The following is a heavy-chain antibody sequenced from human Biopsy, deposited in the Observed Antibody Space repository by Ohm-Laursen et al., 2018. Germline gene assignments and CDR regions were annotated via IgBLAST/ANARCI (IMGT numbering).Heavy chain of an antibody. Sequence: TLSLTCTVSGGPIDSYYWSWIRQPPGKALGWIGYTYFTGRPSYNPSLKSRVTMSVNTSKKQFSLRLSSVTAADTAVYYCASAGYNPDWNFDLWGRGTRVTVSS. J-gene: IGHJ2*01. CDR2: TYFTGRP. D-gene: IGHD5-24*01. V-gene: IGHV4-59*12. CDR3: ASAGYNPDWNFDL. CDR1: GGPIDSYY.